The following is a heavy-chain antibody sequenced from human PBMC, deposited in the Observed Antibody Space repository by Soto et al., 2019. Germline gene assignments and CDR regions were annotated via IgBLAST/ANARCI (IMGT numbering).Heavy chain of an antibody. V-gene: IGHV1-69*01. CDR2: IIPIFGTA. D-gene: IGHD6-6*01. J-gene: IGHJ6*02. CDR3: AREAEYSSFHCYYYYGMDV. CDR1: GGTFSSYA. Sequence: QVQLVQSGAEVKKPGSSVKVSCKASGGTFSSYAISWVRQAPGQGLEWMGGIIPIFGTANYAQKFQGRVTITADESTSTAYMELSSLRSEDTAVYYCAREAEYSSFHCYYYYGMDVWGQGTTVTVSS.